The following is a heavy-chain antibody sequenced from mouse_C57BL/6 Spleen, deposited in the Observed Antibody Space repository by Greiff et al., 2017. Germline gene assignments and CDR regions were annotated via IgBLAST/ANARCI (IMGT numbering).Heavy chain of an antibody. CDR1: GYSITSDY. V-gene: IGHV3-8*01. D-gene: IGHD1-1*01. Sequence: EVQLQESGAGLAKPSQTLSLSCSATGYSITSDYWNWIRQFPGNKLEYMGYISSSGSTYYYPSLKSRISITRDTSNNQYCLQLNSVPTEDTAAYYVARGSSSWFAYWGQGTLVTVSA. CDR3: ARGSSSWFAY. J-gene: IGHJ3*01. CDR2: ISSSGST.